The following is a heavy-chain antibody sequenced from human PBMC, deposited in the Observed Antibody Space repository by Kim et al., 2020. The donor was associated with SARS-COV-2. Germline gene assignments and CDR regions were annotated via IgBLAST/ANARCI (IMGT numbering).Heavy chain of an antibody. CDR3: VRGRRSRPGAPYQPLLYPANY. J-gene: IGHJ4*02. V-gene: IGHV4-34*01. CDR1: GGSFSGYY. CDR2: INHSGST. D-gene: IGHD2-2*02. Sequence: SETLSLTCAVYGGSFSGYYWSWIHQPPGKGLEWIGEINHSGSTNYNPSLKSRVTISVDTSKNQFSLKLSSVTAADTAVYYCVRGRRSRPGAPYQPLLYPANYWGQGTLVTVSS.